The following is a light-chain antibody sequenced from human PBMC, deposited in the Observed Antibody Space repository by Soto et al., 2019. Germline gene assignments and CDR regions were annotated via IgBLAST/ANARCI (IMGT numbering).Light chain of an antibody. J-gene: IGKJ2*01. Sequence: EIVLTQSPGSLSLSPRERATLSCRASQSVSSNHLAWYQQKPGQAPRLLIYGASRRATGIPDRFSGSGSGTEFTLTISRLEPEDFAVYYCQQYCSSTYTFGQGTKVDIK. CDR3: QQYCSSTYT. V-gene: IGKV3-20*01. CDR2: GAS. CDR1: QSVSSNH.